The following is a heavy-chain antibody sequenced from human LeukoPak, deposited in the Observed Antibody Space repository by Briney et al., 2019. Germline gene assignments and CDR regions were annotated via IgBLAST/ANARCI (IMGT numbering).Heavy chain of an antibody. CDR3: ARDYSSSWLRFFDY. D-gene: IGHD6-6*01. CDR2: ISYDGSNK. V-gene: IGHV3-30*03. Sequence: GGSLRLSCAASGFTFISYGMHWVRQAPGKGLEWVAVISYDGSNKYYADSVKGRFTISRDNSKNTLYLQMNSLRAEDTAVYYCARDYSSSWLRFFDYWGQGTLVTVSS. J-gene: IGHJ4*02. CDR1: GFTFISYG.